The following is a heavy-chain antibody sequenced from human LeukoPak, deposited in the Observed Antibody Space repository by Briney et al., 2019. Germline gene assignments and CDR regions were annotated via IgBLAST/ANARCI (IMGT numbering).Heavy chain of an antibody. V-gene: IGHV3-23*01. CDR1: GFTFSSYA. Sequence: GGSLRLSCAASGFTFSSYAMSWVRQAPGKGLEWVSTISGSGGGTYYAESVKGRFTISRDNSKNMLYLQMNSLRAEDTAVYYCPKGLVVVVPAAWGQGTLVTVSS. J-gene: IGHJ5*02. CDR2: ISGSGGGT. CDR3: PKGLVVVVPAA. D-gene: IGHD2-2*01.